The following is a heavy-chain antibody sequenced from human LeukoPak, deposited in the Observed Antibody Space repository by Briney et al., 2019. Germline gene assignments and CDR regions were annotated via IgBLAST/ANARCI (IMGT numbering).Heavy chain of an antibody. CDR1: GFTFDDYA. V-gene: IGHV3-9*01. CDR2: ISWNSGSI. D-gene: IGHD4-23*01. Sequence: GGSLRLSCAASGFTFDDYAMHWVRQAPGKGLEWVSGISWNSGSIGYADSVKGRFTISRDNAKNSLYLQMNSLRAEDTALYYCAKDIDYGGNSYYYGMDVWGQGTTVTVSS. J-gene: IGHJ6*02. CDR3: AKDIDYGGNSYYYGMDV.